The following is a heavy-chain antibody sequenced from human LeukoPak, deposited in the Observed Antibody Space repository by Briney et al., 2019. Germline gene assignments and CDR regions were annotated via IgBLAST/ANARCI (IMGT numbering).Heavy chain of an antibody. CDR3: ARGSYYDFWSGYFNGNARDAFDI. D-gene: IGHD3-3*01. J-gene: IGHJ3*02. CDR2: ISSSSSYI. CDR1: GFTFSSYS. V-gene: IGHV3-21*01. Sequence: GGSLRLSCAASGFTFSSYSMNWVRQAPGKGLEWVSSISSSSSYIYYADSVKGRFTISRDNAKNSLYLQMNSLRAEDTAVYYCARGSYYDFWSGYFNGNARDAFDIWGQGTMVSVSS.